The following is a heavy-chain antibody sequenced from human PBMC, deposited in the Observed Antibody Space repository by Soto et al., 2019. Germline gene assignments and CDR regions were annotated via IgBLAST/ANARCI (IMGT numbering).Heavy chain of an antibody. Sequence: SETLSLTCTVSGGSISSGGYYWSWIRQHPGKGLEWIGYIYYSGSTYYNPSLKSRVTISVDTSKNQFSLKLSSVTAADTAVYYCARDSGGYYTGWVYYYGMDVWGQGTTVTVSS. J-gene: IGHJ6*02. CDR2: IYYSGST. CDR1: GGSISSGGYY. D-gene: IGHD3-3*01. V-gene: IGHV4-31*03. CDR3: ARDSGGYYTGWVYYYGMDV.